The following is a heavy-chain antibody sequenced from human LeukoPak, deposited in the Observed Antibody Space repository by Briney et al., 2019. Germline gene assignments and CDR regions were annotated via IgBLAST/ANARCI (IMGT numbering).Heavy chain of an antibody. CDR1: GGSISSYY. V-gene: IGHV4-59*01. J-gene: IGHJ4*02. D-gene: IGHD6-13*01. CDR2: IYYSGST. Sequence: SETLSLTCTVSGGSISSYYWSWIRQPPGKGLEWIGYIYYSGSTNYNPSLKSRVTISVDTSKNQFSLELSSVTAADTAVYYCARETPYSSSGIGFHYWGQGTLVTVSS. CDR3: ARETPYSSSGIGFHY.